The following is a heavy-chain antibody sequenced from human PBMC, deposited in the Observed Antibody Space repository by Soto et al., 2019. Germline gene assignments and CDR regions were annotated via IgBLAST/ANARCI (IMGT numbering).Heavy chain of an antibody. CDR1: GYTFSSYS. Sequence: ASVRVSCKTSGYTFSSYSINWVRQAPGQGLEWMAWISTNSGNTHYAERLQGRVTVTLDKTARTAFMEMWGLTSDDTAVYFCARDNGYYDFWGQGTLVTVSS. CDR3: ARDNGYYDF. CDR2: ISTNSGNT. V-gene: IGHV1-18*01. J-gene: IGHJ4*02. D-gene: IGHD2-8*01.